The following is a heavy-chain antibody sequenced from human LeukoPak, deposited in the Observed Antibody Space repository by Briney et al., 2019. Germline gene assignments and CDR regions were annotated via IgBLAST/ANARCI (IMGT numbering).Heavy chain of an antibody. D-gene: IGHD3-3*01. CDR2: IYTSGST. Sequence: PSETLSLTCTVSGGSISSGSYYWSWIRQPAGKGLEWIGRIYTSGSTNYNPSLKSRVTISVDTSKNQFSLKLSSVTAADTAVYYCARETGITIFGVVRFAFDIWGQGTMVTVSS. V-gene: IGHV4-61*02. CDR1: GGSISSGSYY. J-gene: IGHJ3*02. CDR3: ARETGITIFGVVRFAFDI.